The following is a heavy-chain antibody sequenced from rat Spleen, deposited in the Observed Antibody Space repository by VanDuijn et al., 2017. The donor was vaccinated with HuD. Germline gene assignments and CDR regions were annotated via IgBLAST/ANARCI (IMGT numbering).Heavy chain of an antibody. CDR3: ERRSTEANYFDY. V-gene: IGHV5-7*01. CDR2: ISYDGSST. Sequence: EVQLVESGGGLVQPGRSLKLSCAASGFTFSDYNMAWVRQAPKKGLEWVATISYDGSSTYYRDSVKGRFTISRDNAKSTLYLQMDSLRSEDTATYYCERRSTEANYFDYWGQGVMVTVSS. CDR1: GFTFSDYN. D-gene: IGHD1-11*01. J-gene: IGHJ2*01.